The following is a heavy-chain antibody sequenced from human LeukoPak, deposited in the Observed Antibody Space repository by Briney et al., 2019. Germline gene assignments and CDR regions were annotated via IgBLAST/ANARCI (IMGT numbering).Heavy chain of an antibody. CDR1: GYSFTSYW. Sequence: GESLKISCKGSGYSFTSYWIGWVRQMPGKGLKWMGIIYPGDSDTRYSPSFQGQVTISADKSISTAYLQWSSLKASDTAMYYCARHLFSHPNARYSSGWYDAFDIWGQGTMVTVSS. CDR2: IYPGDSDT. D-gene: IGHD6-19*01. J-gene: IGHJ3*02. V-gene: IGHV5-51*01. CDR3: ARHLFSHPNARYSSGWYDAFDI.